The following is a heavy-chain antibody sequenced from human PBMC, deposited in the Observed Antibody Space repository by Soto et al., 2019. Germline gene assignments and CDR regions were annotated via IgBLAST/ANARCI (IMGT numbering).Heavy chain of an antibody. J-gene: IGHJ5*02. CDR2: IYYSGST. CDR3: ARQTVYCSSTSCYPGWFDP. CDR1: GGSISSSSYY. D-gene: IGHD2-2*01. V-gene: IGHV4-39*01. Sequence: SETLSLTCIVSGGSISSSSYYWGWIRQPPGKGLEWIGSIYYSGSTYYNPSPKCRVTISVDTSKNQFSLKLSSVTAADTAVYYCARQTVYCSSTSCYPGWFDPWGQGTLVTVSS.